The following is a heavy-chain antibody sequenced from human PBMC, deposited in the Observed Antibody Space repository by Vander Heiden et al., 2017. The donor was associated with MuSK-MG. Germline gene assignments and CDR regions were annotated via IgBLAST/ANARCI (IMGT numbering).Heavy chain of an antibody. Sequence: QVQLVQSGAEVKKPGSSVKVSCKASGGTFSSYAISWVRQAPGQGLEWMGGIIPIFGTANYAQKFQGRVTITADESTSTAYMELSSLRSEDTAVYYCARDPSQSYYYYYYGMDGWGQGTTGTVSS. V-gene: IGHV1-69*01. CDR3: ARDPSQSYYYYYYGMDG. CDR1: GGTFSSYA. CDR2: IIPIFGTA. J-gene: IGHJ6*02.